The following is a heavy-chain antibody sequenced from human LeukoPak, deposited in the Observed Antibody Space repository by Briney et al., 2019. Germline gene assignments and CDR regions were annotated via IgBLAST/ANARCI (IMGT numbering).Heavy chain of an antibody. CDR3: ARGPSSGWEYYYYYMDV. V-gene: IGHV1-8*01. Sequence: ASVKVSCKASGYTFTSYDINWVRQATGQGLEWMGWMNPNSGNTGYAQKFQGRVTMTRNTSISTAYMELSSLRSEDTAVYYCARGPSSGWEYYYYYMDVWGKGTTVTISS. J-gene: IGHJ6*03. D-gene: IGHD6-19*01. CDR2: MNPNSGNT. CDR1: GYTFTSYD.